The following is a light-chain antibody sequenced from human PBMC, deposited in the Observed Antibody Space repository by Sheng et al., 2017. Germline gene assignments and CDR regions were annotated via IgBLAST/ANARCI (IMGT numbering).Light chain of an antibody. V-gene: IGKV3D-20*02. CDR2: GAS. J-gene: IGKJ4*01. Sequence: VLTQSPDTLSLSPGDRAALSCRASKSVPTNYLAWFQYKTGQGPRLLIYGASNRAPGIPDRFSGSGSGTDFTLTISSLEPEDFAVYYCQQRSSWPMAFGGGTKVEIK. CDR3: QQRSSWPMA. CDR1: KSVPTNY.